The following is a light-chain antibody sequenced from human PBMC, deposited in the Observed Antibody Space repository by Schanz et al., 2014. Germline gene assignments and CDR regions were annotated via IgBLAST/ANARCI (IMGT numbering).Light chain of an antibody. Sequence: DFVMTQSPDSLGVSLGERATINCKSSQSLLYSSNNKNYLAWYQQKPGQPPKLLISWASTRESGVPERFSGSGSGTDFTLTISSLQAEDVAVYYCQQYYSLPLTFGGGTKVEIK. V-gene: IGKV4-1*01. J-gene: IGKJ4*01. CDR2: WAS. CDR1: QSLLYSSNNKNY. CDR3: QQYYSLPLT.